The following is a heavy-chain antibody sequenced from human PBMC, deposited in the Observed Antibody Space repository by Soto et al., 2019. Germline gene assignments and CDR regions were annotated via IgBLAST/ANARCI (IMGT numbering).Heavy chain of an antibody. Sequence: GSLRLSCAASGFTFSSYWMSWVRQAPGRGLEWVANIKQDGSEKYYVDSVKGRFTISRDNAKNSLYLQMNSLRAEDTAVYYCASNTMVRGVYYMDVWGKGTTVTVSS. V-gene: IGHV3-7*01. CDR2: IKQDGSEK. D-gene: IGHD3-10*01. CDR1: GFTFSSYW. J-gene: IGHJ6*03. CDR3: ASNTMVRGVYYMDV.